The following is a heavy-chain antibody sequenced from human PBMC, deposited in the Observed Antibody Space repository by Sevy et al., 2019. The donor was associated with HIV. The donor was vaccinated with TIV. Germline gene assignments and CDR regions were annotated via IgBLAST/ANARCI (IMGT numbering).Heavy chain of an antibody. Sequence: GGSLRLSCAASGFTFSSYAMSWVRQAPGKGLEWVSAISGSGGSTYYADSVKGRFTMSRDNSKNTLYLQMNSLRAEDTAVYYCAKGDIVVVVAATTRFGDSTGRYFDYWGQGTLVTVSS. CDR2: ISGSGGST. CDR1: GFTFSSYA. D-gene: IGHD2-15*01. CDR3: AKGDIVVVVAATTRFGDSTGRYFDY. V-gene: IGHV3-23*01. J-gene: IGHJ4*02.